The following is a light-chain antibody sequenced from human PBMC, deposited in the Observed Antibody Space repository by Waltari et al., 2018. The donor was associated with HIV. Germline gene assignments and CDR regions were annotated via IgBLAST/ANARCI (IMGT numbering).Light chain of an antibody. J-gene: IGLJ1*01. Sequence: QSALTQPRSVSGSPGQSVTISCTGTSSDIGYFDYVSCYQQYPGKAPKVIIYEVSQRPSWVPDRFTDSKSGITASLTISGLQDEDEAHYYCCSYAGAYTYVFGTGTKVTVL. CDR3: CSYAGAYTYV. CDR2: EVS. CDR1: SSDIGYFDY. V-gene: IGLV2-11*01.